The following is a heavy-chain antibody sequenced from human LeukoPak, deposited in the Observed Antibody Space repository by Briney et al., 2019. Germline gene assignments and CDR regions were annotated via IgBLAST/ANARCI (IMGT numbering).Heavy chain of an antibody. CDR2: ISGSGGST. CDR3: AKDPYDSSGYYDNWFDP. Sequence: GGSLRLSCAASGFTFSSYAMSWVRQAPGKGLAWVSAISGSGGSTYYADSVKGRFTISRDNSKNTLYLQMNSLRAEDTAVYYCAKDPYDSSGYYDNWFDPWGQGTLVTVSS. V-gene: IGHV3-23*01. D-gene: IGHD3-22*01. CDR1: GFTFSSYA. J-gene: IGHJ5*02.